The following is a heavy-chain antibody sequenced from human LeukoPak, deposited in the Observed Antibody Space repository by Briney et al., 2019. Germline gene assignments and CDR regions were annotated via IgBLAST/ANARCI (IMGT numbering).Heavy chain of an antibody. J-gene: IGHJ4*02. Sequence: GGSLRLSCAASEFTFTTYGMHWVRQAPGKGREWVAFIYYDGSNIYYADYVKGGFTISRDTSKNTLYLQMDSLRAEDTAIYSCARGWTTNSFDYWGQGTLVTVS. CDR3: ARGWTTNSFDY. D-gene: IGHD1-1*01. CDR2: IYYDGSNI. V-gene: IGHV3-33*01. CDR1: EFTFTTYG.